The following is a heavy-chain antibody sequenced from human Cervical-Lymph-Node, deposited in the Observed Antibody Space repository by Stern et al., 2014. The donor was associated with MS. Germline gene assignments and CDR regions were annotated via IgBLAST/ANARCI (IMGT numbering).Heavy chain of an antibody. J-gene: IGHJ4*02. CDR2: IKTNTGDT. V-gene: IGHV1-8*01. D-gene: IGHD6-13*01. CDR3: ARGRGSSSWNFDY. CDR1: GYTFTSFD. Sequence: VQLVQSGAEVRKPGASVQVSCQASGYTFTSFDINWVRQATGPGLEWMGWIKTNTGDTAYSQKCQGRVAMTRDSSINTAYMELTSLRSDDTAVYFCARGRGSSSWNFDYWGQGALVTVSS.